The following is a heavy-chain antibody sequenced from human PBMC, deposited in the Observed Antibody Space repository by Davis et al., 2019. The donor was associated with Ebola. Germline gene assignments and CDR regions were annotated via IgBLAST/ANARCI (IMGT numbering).Heavy chain of an antibody. CDR3: ARYYDILTGFEIRYYFDY. Sequence: GESLKISCAASGFTFSNYYMGWLRQAPGKGLEWVSYISRRGGTTIFYADSVRGRFTISRDNAKNSLYLQMNSLGVEDTAVYYCARYYDILTGFEIRYYFDYWGQGTLVTVSS. CDR1: GFTFSNYY. D-gene: IGHD3-9*01. V-gene: IGHV3-11*01. J-gene: IGHJ4*02. CDR2: ISRRGGTTI.